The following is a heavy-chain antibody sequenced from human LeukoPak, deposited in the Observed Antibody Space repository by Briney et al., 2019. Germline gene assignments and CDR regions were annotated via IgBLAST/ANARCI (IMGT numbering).Heavy chain of an antibody. V-gene: IGHV3-23*01. D-gene: IGHD6-13*01. CDR1: GFTFSYYP. Sequence: GGSPRLSCAASGFTFSYYPMHWDRQAPGKGLEWVSGISGSGGSTYYADSVKGRFTISRDNSKNTLYLQMDSLRAEDTAVYYCAKDRVYSSSWYGGLDYWGQGTLVTVSS. J-gene: IGHJ4*02. CDR2: ISGSGGST. CDR3: AKDRVYSSSWYGGLDY.